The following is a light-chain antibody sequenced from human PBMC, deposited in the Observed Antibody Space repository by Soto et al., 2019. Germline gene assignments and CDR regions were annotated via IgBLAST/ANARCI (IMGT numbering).Light chain of an antibody. CDR3: QQYNNWPPWT. CDR2: GAS. CDR1: QRVSSN. V-gene: IGKV3-15*01. J-gene: IGKJ1*01. Sequence: EIVMTQSPATLSVSPGERAPLSCRASQRVSSNLAWYQQKPGQAPRLLIYGASTRATGIPARFSGSGSETEFTLTISSLQSEDFAVYYCQQYNNWPPWTFGQGTKVEIK.